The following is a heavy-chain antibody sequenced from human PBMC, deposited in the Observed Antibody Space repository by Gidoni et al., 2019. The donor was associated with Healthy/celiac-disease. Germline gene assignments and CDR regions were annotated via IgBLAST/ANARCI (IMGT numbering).Heavy chain of an antibody. D-gene: IGHD3-22*01. CDR1: GLSFICFS. V-gene: IGHV3-23*01. CDR2: ISVSGGST. Sequence: ELQLLESGGGLVQPGGSLRLSCTSSGLSFICFSVSWVRQAPGKGLEWVSAISVSGGSTYYADSVKGRFTISRDNSKNTLYLQMNSLRAEDTAVYYCAKDPNYYYDSSGKTSYFQHWGQGTLVTVSS. J-gene: IGHJ1*01. CDR3: AKDPNYYYDSSGKTSYFQH.